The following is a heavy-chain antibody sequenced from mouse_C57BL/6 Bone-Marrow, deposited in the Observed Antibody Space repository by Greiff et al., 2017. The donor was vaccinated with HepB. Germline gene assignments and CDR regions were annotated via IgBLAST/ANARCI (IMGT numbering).Heavy chain of an antibody. V-gene: IGHV6-6*01. CDR1: GFTFSDAW. CDR3: THCYGSSPGPYFDY. CDR2: IRNKANNHAT. J-gene: IGHJ2*01. D-gene: IGHD1-1*01. Sequence: EVQLKESGGGLVQPGGSMKLSCAASGFTFSDAWMDWVRQSPEKGLEWVAEIRNKANNHATYYAESVKGRFTISRDDSKSSVYLQMNSLRAEDTGIYYCTHCYGSSPGPYFDYWGQGTTLTVSS.